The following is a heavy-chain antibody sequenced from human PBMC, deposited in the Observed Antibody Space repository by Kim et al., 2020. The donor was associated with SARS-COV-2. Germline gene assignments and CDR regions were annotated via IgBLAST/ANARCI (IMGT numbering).Heavy chain of an antibody. D-gene: IGHD6-13*01. CDR3: ARDSIPRSPGIGYSSSWYKKKTNWFDP. CDR2: ISSSSSTI. J-gene: IGHJ5*02. CDR1: GFTFSSYS. Sequence: GGSLRLSCAASGFTFSSYSMNWVRQAPGKGLEWVSYISSSSSTIYYADSVKGRFTISRDNAKNSLYLQMNSLRAEDTAVYYCARDSIPRSPGIGYSSSWYKKKTNWFDPWGQGTLVTVSS. V-gene: IGHV3-48*04.